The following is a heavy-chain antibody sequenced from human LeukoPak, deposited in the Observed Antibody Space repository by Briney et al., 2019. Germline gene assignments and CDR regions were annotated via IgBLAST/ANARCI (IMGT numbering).Heavy chain of an antibody. CDR2: IYHSGNT. V-gene: IGHV4-38-2*02. D-gene: IGHD5-18*01. J-gene: IGHJ4*02. CDR3: ARGLDTAMVFDY. CDR1: GYSISSSYY. Sequence: SETLSLTCTVSGYSISSSYYWGWIRQPPGKGLEWIATIYHSGNTYYNPSLKSRVTISVDTSKNQFSLKLSSVTAADTAVYYCARGLDTAMVFDYWGQGTLVTVSS.